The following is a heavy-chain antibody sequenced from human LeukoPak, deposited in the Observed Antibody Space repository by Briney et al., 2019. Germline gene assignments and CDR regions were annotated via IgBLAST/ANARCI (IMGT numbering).Heavy chain of an antibody. CDR3: ARDWDYDILTGYYYFFDY. CDR1: GYTFSRYG. Sequence: ASVKVSCKASGYTFSRYGISWVRQAPGQGLEWMGWFSSYNGYTNYAQKLQGRVTRTTDTSTSTAYMELRSLRSDDTAVYYCARDWDYDILTGYYYFFDYWGQGTLVTVSS. V-gene: IGHV1-18*01. CDR2: FSSYNGYT. J-gene: IGHJ4*02. D-gene: IGHD3-9*01.